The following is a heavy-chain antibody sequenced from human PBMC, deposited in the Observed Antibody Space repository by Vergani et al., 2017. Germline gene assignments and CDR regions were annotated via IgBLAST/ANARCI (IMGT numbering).Heavy chain of an antibody. Sequence: QVQLVQSGAEVKKPGASVKVSCKASGYTFTSYGISWVRQAPGQGLEWMGWISAYNGNTNYAQKLRGRVTMTTDTSTSTAYMELSSLRSDDTAVYYCARASITGTTSGIAYWYFDLWGRGTLVTVSS. J-gene: IGHJ2*01. CDR1: GYTFTSYG. CDR2: ISAYNGNT. CDR3: ARASITGTTSGIAYWYFDL. D-gene: IGHD1-14*01. V-gene: IGHV1-18*01.